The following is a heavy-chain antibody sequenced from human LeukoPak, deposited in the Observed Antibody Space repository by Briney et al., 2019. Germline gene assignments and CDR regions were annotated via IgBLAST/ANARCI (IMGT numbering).Heavy chain of an antibody. J-gene: IGHJ3*02. V-gene: IGHV1-69*01. D-gene: IGHD6-19*01. CDR1: GGTFSSYA. CDR3: ATSQWEQWLGGAFDI. Sequence: SAKVSCKASGGTFSSYAISWVRQAPGQGLEWMGGIIPIFGTANYAQKFQGRVTITADESTSTAYMELSSLRSEDTAVYYCATSQWEQWLGGAFDIGGQGTMVTVSS. CDR2: IIPIFGTA.